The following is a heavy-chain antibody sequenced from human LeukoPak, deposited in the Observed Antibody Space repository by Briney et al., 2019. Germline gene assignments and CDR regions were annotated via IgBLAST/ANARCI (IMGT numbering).Heavy chain of an antibody. CDR1: GFTVSTNS. CDR2: IYSDNT. Sequence: GGSLRLSCTVSGFTVSTNSMSWVRQAPGKGLEWVSFIYSDNTHYSDSVKGRFTISRDNSKNTLYLQMNSLRAEDTAVYYCAREPKWLFDFRDYYMDVWGKGTTVTVSS. J-gene: IGHJ6*03. V-gene: IGHV3-66*03. D-gene: IGHD3-22*01. CDR3: AREPKWLFDFRDYYMDV.